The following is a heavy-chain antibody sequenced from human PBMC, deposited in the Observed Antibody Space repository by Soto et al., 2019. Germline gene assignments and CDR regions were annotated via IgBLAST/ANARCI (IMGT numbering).Heavy chain of an antibody. CDR3: VRVGLPGGSTTSRDFEY. D-gene: IGHD2-2*01. CDR1: GFTFSDHY. Sequence: EVQLVESGGGLVQPGGSLRLSCVASGFTFSDHYMDWVRQAPGKGLEWVGRSRDKANSYSTEYAASVKGRFTISRDDSKNSLYVQMNSLKTEDTAVYYCVRVGLPGGSTTSRDFEYWGQGTLVTVSS. CDR2: SRDKANSYST. V-gene: IGHV3-72*01. J-gene: IGHJ4*02.